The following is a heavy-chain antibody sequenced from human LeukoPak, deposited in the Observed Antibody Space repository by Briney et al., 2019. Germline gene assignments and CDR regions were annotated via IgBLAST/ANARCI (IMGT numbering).Heavy chain of an antibody. D-gene: IGHD1-26*01. Sequence: GGSLRLSCAASGFTFINAWMSWVRQAPGKGLEWVGRIKSKAAGGTEDYAAPVKGRFTISRDNSKNTLQMNSLKTEDTAVYYCTTEYEGSGSAFDIWGQGTMVTVSS. CDR3: TTEYEGSGSAFDI. CDR2: IKSKAAGGTE. V-gene: IGHV3-15*01. CDR1: GFTFINAW. J-gene: IGHJ3*02.